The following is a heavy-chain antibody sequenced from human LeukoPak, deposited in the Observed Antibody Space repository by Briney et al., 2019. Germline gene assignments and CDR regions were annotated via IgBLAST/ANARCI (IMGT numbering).Heavy chain of an antibody. CDR2: IRYDGSNK. V-gene: IGHV3-30*02. Sequence: GGSLRLSCAASGFSFSSYAMNWVRQAPGKGLEWVAFIRYDGSNKYYADSVKGRFTISRDNSKNTLYLQMNSLRAEDTAVYYCAALRGFDYWGQGTLVTVSS. CDR1: GFSFSSYA. CDR3: AALRGFDY. J-gene: IGHJ4*02.